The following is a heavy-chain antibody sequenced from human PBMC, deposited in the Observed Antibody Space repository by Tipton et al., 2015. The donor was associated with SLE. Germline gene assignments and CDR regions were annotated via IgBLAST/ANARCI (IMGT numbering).Heavy chain of an antibody. D-gene: IGHD1-26*01. Sequence: TLSLTCTVSGGSISSYYWSWIRQPPGKGLEWIGYIYYSGSTNYNPSLKSRVTISVDTSKNQFSLKLSSVTAADTAVYYCAREKGGSYPDAFDIWGQGTMVTVSS. CDR1: GGSISSYY. CDR3: AREKGGSYPDAFDI. V-gene: IGHV4-59*12. J-gene: IGHJ3*02. CDR2: IYYSGST.